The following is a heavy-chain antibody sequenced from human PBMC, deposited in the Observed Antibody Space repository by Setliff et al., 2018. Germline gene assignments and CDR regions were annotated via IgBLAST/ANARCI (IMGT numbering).Heavy chain of an antibody. D-gene: IGHD3-3*02. J-gene: IGHJ6*04. Sequence: SETLSLTCTVSDVSISGYYWSWIRQPPGKGLEWIGYIHSSGSTNYNPSLKSRVTISLDTSKNQFSLQLSSVTAADTAVYYCARDGLGAFSLRSMDVWGKGTTVTVSS. CDR1: DVSISGYY. CDR2: IHSSGST. V-gene: IGHV4-59*01. CDR3: ARDGLGAFSLRSMDV.